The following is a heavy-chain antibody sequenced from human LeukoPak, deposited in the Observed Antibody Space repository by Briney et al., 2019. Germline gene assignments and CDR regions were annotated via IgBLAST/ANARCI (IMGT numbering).Heavy chain of an antibody. Sequence: PGGSLRLSCVVSGVTVKSYYMNWVRQAPGKGLEWVALISYDGGNKFYADSVRDRFTISRDNSKNTLFLQMNSLRIEDTAVYYCAKVFEVRGARRPKDYWGQGTLVIVSS. V-gene: IGHV3-30*18. CDR1: GVTVKSYY. CDR3: AKVFEVRGARRPKDY. J-gene: IGHJ4*02. D-gene: IGHD3-10*01. CDR2: ISYDGGNK.